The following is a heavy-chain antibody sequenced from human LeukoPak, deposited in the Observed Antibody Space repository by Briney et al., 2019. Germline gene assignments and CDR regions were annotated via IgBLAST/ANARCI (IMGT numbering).Heavy chain of an antibody. J-gene: IGHJ5*02. CDR3: ARVRDSSGYYGS. CDR1: GGTFSSYA. Sequence: ASVKVSCKASGGTFSSYAISWVRQAPGQGLEWMGRIIPILGIANYAQKFQGRVTITADKSTSTAYMELSSLRSEDTAVYYCARVRDSSGYYGSWGQGTLVTVSS. CDR2: IIPILGIA. V-gene: IGHV1-69*04. D-gene: IGHD3-22*01.